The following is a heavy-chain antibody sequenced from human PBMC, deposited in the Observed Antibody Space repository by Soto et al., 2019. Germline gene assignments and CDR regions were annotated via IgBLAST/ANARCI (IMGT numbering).Heavy chain of an antibody. V-gene: IGHV1-58*01. CDR3: AALSGSYFRDAFDI. Sequence: ASVKVSCKASGFTFTSSAVQWVRQARGQRLEWIGWIVVGSGNTNYAQKFQERVTITRDMSTSTAYMELSSLRSEDTAVYYCAALSGSYFRDAFDIWGQGTMVTVSS. CDR1: GFTFTSSA. D-gene: IGHD1-26*01. CDR2: IVVGSGNT. J-gene: IGHJ3*02.